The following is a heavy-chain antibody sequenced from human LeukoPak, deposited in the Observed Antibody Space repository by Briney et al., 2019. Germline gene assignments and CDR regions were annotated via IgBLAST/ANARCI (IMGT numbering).Heavy chain of an antibody. V-gene: IGHV1-3*01. D-gene: IGHD5-18*01. CDR1: GYTFTSYA. Sequence: GASVKVSCKASGYTFTSYAMHWVRQAPGQRLEWMGWINAGNGNTKYSQKLQGRVTITRDTSASTAYMELSSLRSEDTAVYYCARLYSYESYLDYWGQGTLVTVSS. CDR3: ARLYSYESYLDY. CDR2: INAGNGNT. J-gene: IGHJ4*02.